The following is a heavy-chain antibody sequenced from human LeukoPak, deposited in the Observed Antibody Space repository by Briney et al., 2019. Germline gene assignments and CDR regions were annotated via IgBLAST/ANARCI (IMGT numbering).Heavy chain of an antibody. V-gene: IGHV4-59*11. D-gene: IGHD2-8*01. CDR2: FHIGGAT. Sequence: SETLSLTCAVSGASISSHYWSWIRQVPGQGLEWIGYFHIGGATDYNPSLKSRVTMSVDTSRNHFSLKLSSVTAADTAVYYCARMLGTNDCSGCDWLDPWGQGILVTVSS. J-gene: IGHJ5*02. CDR3: ARMLGTNDCSGCDWLDP. CDR1: GASISSHY.